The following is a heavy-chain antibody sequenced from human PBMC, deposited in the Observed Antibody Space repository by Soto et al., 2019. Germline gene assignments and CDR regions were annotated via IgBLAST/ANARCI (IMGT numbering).Heavy chain of an antibody. J-gene: IGHJ5*02. CDR2: IYYSGGT. Sequence: SETLSLTCALYVGSFSDYSWSWIRQPPGKGLEWIGYIYYSGGTNYNPSLKSRVTISLDKSKSQFSLRLISVTAADTAVYYCTREQSDDNYFDPWGQGTLVTVSS. CDR1: VGSFSDYS. V-gene: IGHV4-34*11. D-gene: IGHD6-19*01. CDR3: TREQSDDNYFDP.